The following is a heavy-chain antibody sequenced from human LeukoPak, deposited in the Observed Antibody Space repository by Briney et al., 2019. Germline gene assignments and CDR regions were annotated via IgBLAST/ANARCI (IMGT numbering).Heavy chain of an antibody. J-gene: IGHJ6*02. D-gene: IGHD2-15*01. CDR1: GFTFTSYG. V-gene: IGHV3-33*01. CDR3: ARDLVVVGSSFSYGMDV. Sequence: GGSLRFSCAASGFTFTSYGMHWVRQARGKGLEWVAVIWYDGSNKYYADSVKGRFTISRDNSKNTLYLQMNSLRAEDTAVYYCARDLVVVGSSFSYGMDVWGQGTTVTVSS. CDR2: IWYDGSNK.